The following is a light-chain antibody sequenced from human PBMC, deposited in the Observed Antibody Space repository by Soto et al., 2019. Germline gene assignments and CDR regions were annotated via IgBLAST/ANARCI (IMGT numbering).Light chain of an antibody. CDR1: QTISNR. J-gene: IGKJ2*01. V-gene: IGKV1-5*03. CDR3: QQYDMYSYT. CDR2: ETS. Sequence: IQMTQSPSRLSASVGDRVTITCQSSQTISNRVAWYQHQPGKPPRLLIYETSTLQSWVPSRFRGSGSGTEFTLTISSLQPGDSASYYCQQYDMYSYTFAQGTKLEIK.